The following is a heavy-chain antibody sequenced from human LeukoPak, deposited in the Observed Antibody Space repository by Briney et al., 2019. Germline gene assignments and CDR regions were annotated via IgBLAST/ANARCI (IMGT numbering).Heavy chain of an antibody. J-gene: IGHJ4*02. V-gene: IGHV1-2*02. D-gene: IGHD3-9*01. CDR2: INPNSGGT. CDR1: GYTFTDYY. Sequence: ASVKVSCKASGYTFTDYYIHWVRQAPGQGLERMGWINPNSGGTNYAQKFQGRVTMTRDTSIATTYMDLSSLMSDDTAVYYCARGHDNTGYNYFDYWGQETFVTVSS. CDR3: ARGHDNTGYNYFDY.